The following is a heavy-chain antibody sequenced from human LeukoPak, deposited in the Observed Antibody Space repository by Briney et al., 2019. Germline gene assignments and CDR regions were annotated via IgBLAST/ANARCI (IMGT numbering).Heavy chain of an antibody. CDR1: GFTFSSYA. D-gene: IGHD3-3*01. Sequence: QPGGSLRLSCAASGFTFSSYAMSWVRQAPGKGLEWVSAISGSGGSTYYADSVKGRFTISRDNSKNTLYLQMNSLRAEDTAVYYCAKGGVRFLEWLAYMDVWGKGTTVTVSS. CDR2: ISGSGGST. CDR3: AKGGVRFLEWLAYMDV. J-gene: IGHJ6*03. V-gene: IGHV3-23*01.